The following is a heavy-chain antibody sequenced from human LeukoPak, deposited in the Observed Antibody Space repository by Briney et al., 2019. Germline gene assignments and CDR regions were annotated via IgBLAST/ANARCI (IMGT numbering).Heavy chain of an antibody. CDR2: MNPNSGNT. D-gene: IGHD5-18*01. V-gene: IGHV1-8*03. CDR3: ARGSLASGYSYGHNTDY. J-gene: IGHJ4*02. CDR1: GYTFTSYG. Sequence: ASVKVSCKASGYTFTSYGINWVRQATGQGLEWMGWMNPNSGNTGYAQKFQGRVTITRNTSISTAYMELSSLRSEDTAVYYCARGSLASGYSYGHNTDYWGQGTLVTVSS.